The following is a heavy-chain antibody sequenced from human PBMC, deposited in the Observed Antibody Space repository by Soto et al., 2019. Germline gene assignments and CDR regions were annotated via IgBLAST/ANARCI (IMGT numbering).Heavy chain of an antibody. Sequence: EGQLVESGGGLVQPGGSLRLSCAASGFSFGSYWMNWVRHAPGKGLEWVAIIKTDGSERYYVDSVEGRFIISRDNVKNSLYLQMNSPRAEDTAVYYCAGGTGWLIDYWGRGTLVIVSS. J-gene: IGHJ4*02. CDR2: IKTDGSER. CDR3: AGGTGWLIDY. V-gene: IGHV3-7*03. D-gene: IGHD3-22*01. CDR1: GFSFGSYW.